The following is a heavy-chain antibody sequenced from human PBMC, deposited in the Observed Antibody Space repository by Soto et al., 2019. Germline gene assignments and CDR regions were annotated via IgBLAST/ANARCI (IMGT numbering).Heavy chain of an antibody. CDR3: ARYSGSLDY. V-gene: IGHV5-51*01. J-gene: IGHJ4*02. CDR1: GYSFSNYW. CDR2: IYPGDSDA. D-gene: IGHD1-26*01. Sequence: GESLTISCKGSGYSFSNYWMGWVRQMPGKGLEWMGIIYPGDSDAKYSPSFRGQVIISADKSISTAYLQWSSLEASDTAMYYCARYSGSLDYWGQGTLVTVSA.